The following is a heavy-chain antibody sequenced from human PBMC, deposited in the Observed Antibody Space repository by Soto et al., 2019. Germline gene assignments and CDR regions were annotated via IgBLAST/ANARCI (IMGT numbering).Heavy chain of an antibody. CDR2: IYYSGST. CDR1: GGSICSSSYY. V-gene: IGHV4-39*01. Sequence: SETLSLTCTASGGSICSSSYYWGWIRQPPGKGLEWIGSIYYSGSTYYNPSLKSRVTISVDTSKNQFSLKLSSVTAADTAVYYCASLTMIATVDVWGQGTTVTVSS. J-gene: IGHJ6*02. D-gene: IGHD3-22*01. CDR3: ASLTMIATVDV.